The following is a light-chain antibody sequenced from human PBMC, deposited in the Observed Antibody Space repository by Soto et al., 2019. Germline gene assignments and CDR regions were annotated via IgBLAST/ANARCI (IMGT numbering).Light chain of an antibody. CDR1: SSDVGAYNY. CDR2: EVS. CDR3: SSYTQFSTVV. V-gene: IGLV2-14*01. J-gene: IGLJ3*02. Sequence: QSVLTQPASVSGSPGQSITISCTGTSSDVGAYNYVSWYRQHPGKAPKLVIYEVSNRPSGISSRFSGSKSGNTASLTISGLPAEDEADYYCSSYTQFSTVVFGGGTKLTVL.